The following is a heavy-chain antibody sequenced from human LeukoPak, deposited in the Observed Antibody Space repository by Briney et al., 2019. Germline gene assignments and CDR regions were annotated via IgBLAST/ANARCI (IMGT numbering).Heavy chain of an antibody. CDR3: ARYTGTTGTTYHYYGVDV. Sequence: GGSLRLSCAASGFTFSNYAMTWVRQAPGKGLEWVSGISGSGSSTYYADSVKGRFTISRDNSKNTLYLQMNSLRAEDTAVYYCARYTGTTGTTYHYYGVDVWGQGTTVTVSS. CDR1: GFTFSNYA. CDR2: ISGSGSST. D-gene: IGHD1-1*01. J-gene: IGHJ6*02. V-gene: IGHV3-23*01.